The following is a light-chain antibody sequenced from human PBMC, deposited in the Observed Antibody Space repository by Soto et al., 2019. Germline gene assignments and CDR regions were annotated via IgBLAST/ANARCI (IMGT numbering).Light chain of an antibody. CDR3: QQCNDWPHT. Sequence: EIVMTQSPATLSVSPGERATLSCRASQSVSSNLGWYQQKPGQAPRLLIYGASTRATGIPARFSGRGSGTEFTLTISSLQSEDCAVYYCQQCNDWPHTFGQGTKLDIK. CDR2: GAS. CDR1: QSVSSN. J-gene: IGKJ2*01. V-gene: IGKV3-15*01.